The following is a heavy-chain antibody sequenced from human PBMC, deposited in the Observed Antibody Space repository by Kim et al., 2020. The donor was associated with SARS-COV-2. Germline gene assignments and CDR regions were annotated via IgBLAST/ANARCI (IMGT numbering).Heavy chain of an antibody. Sequence: RKRRVTISVDASTNQFSLKLSSVTAADTAVYYCARAARVRYYDSSGPLDYWGQGTLVTVSS. V-gene: IGHV4-31*02. J-gene: IGHJ4*02. D-gene: IGHD3-22*01. CDR3: ARAARVRYYDSSGPLDY.